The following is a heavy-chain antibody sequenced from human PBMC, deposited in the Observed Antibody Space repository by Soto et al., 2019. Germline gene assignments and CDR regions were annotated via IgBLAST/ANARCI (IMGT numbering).Heavy chain of an antibody. D-gene: IGHD3-10*01. V-gene: IGHV3-33*01. CDR3: AADRRGVNYGMEV. CDR2: IWRDGSDN. Sequence: QMQLVESGGGVVQPGGSLRLSCAASGFTFSSYGMHWVRQAPGKGLEWAAVIWRDGSDNYYADSVKGRFTISRDNSKNTLYLQMNSLRVEGTAVYYCAADRRGVNYGMEVWGQGTRVTVSS. CDR1: GFTFSSYG. J-gene: IGHJ6*02.